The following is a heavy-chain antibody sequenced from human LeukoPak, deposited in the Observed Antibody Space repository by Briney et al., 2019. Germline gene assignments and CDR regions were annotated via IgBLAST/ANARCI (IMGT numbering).Heavy chain of an antibody. CDR2: MNPNSGNT. CDR1: GYTFTSYD. J-gene: IGHJ6*02. V-gene: IGHV1-8*01. D-gene: IGHD6-19*01. Sequence: ASVKVSCKASGYTFTSYDINWVRQATGQGLEWMGWMNPNSGNTGYAQKFQGRVTMTRNTSISTAYMELSSLRSEDTAVYYCARAPPRSRLVREYYYYCMDVWGQGTTVTVSS. CDR3: ARAPPRSRLVREYYYYCMDV.